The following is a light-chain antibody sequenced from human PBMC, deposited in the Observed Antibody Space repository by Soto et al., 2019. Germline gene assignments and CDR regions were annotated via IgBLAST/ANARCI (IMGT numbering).Light chain of an antibody. CDR1: SSNIGAGYD. J-gene: IGLJ2*01. Sequence: QSVLTQPPSVSGPPGQRVTISCTGSSSNIGAGYDVHWYQQLPGTAPKLLIYGNNNRPSGVPDRFSASKSGTSASLAITGLQAEDEADYYCQSYDGSLSGVVFGGGTKVTVL. CDR2: GNN. V-gene: IGLV1-40*01. CDR3: QSYDGSLSGVV.